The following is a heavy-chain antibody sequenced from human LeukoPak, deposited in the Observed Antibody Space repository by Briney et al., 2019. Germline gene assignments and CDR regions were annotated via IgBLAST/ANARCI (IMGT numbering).Heavy chain of an antibody. D-gene: IGHD6-19*01. CDR3: AASALRAVALYYYYGMDV. V-gene: IGHV1-58*02. Sequence: ASVKVSCKASGFTFTSSAMQWVRQARGQRLEWIGWIVVGSGNTNYAQKFQERVTITRDKSTSTAHMELSSLRSEDTAVYYCAASALRAVALYYYYGMDVWGQGTTVTVSS. CDR2: IVVGSGNT. J-gene: IGHJ6*02. CDR1: GFTFTSSA.